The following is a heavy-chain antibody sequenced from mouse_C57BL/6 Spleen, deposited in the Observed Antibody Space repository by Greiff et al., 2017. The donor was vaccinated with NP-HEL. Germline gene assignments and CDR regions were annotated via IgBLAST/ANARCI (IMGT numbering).Heavy chain of an antibody. J-gene: IGHJ4*01. Sequence: QVQLKQPGAELVRPGSSVKLSCKASGYTFTSYWMHWVKQRPIQGLEWIGNIDPSDSETHYNQKFKDKATLTVDKSSSTAYMQLSSLTSEDSAVYYCARSLGYDMDYWGQGTSVTVSS. CDR2: IDPSDSET. D-gene: IGHD2-14*01. V-gene: IGHV1-52*01. CDR3: ARSLGYDMDY. CDR1: GYTFTSYW.